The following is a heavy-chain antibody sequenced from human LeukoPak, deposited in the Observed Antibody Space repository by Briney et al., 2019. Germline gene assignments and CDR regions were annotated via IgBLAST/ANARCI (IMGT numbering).Heavy chain of an antibody. V-gene: IGHV3-23*01. D-gene: IGHD6-19*01. CDR2: ISGSGGST. CDR3: AKDGGLQVAGQPIDY. J-gene: IGHJ4*02. Sequence: GGSLRLSCAASGFTFSSYAMSWVRQAPGKGLEWVSAISGSGGSTYYADSVKGRFTISRDNPKNTLYLQMNSVRAEDTPVYYCAKDGGLQVAGQPIDYWGQGTLVTVSS. CDR1: GFTFSSYA.